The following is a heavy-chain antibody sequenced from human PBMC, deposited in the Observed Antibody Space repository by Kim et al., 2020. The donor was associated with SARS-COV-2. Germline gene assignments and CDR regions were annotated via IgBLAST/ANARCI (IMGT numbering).Heavy chain of an antibody. CDR2: ISYDGSNK. V-gene: IGHV3-30*04. CDR3: ARPGKAAFDAFDI. CDR1: GFTFSSYA. J-gene: IGHJ3*02. D-gene: IGHD6-13*01. Sequence: GGSLRLSCAASGFTFSSYAMHWVRQAPGKGLEWVAVISYDGSNKYYADSVKGRFTISRDNSKNTLYLQMNSLRAEDTAVYYCARPGKAAFDAFDIWGQGT.